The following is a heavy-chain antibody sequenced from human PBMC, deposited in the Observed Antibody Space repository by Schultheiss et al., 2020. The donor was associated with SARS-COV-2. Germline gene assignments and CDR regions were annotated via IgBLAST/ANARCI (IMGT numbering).Heavy chain of an antibody. CDR1: GFTFSSYG. Sequence: GGSLRLSCAASGFTFSSYGMHWVRQAPGKGLEWVAVISYDGSNKYYADSVKGRFTISRDNSKNTVYLQMNSLRGDDTAVYYCARVSYCSGGSCYPREKGTFDYWGQGTLVTISS. V-gene: IGHV3-30*19. J-gene: IGHJ4*02. D-gene: IGHD2-15*01. CDR3: ARVSYCSGGSCYPREKGTFDY. CDR2: ISYDGSNK.